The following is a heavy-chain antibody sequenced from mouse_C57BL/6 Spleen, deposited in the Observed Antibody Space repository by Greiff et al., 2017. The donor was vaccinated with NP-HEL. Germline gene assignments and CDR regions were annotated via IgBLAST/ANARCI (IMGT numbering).Heavy chain of an antibody. CDR2: IYPGDGDT. V-gene: IGHV1-82*01. CDR1: GYAFSSSW. J-gene: IGHJ2*01. CDR3: ARSRVFITTVVANFDY. D-gene: IGHD1-1*01. Sequence: QVQLKESGPELVKPGASVKISCKASGYAFSSSWMNWVKQRPGKGLEWIGRIYPGDGDTKYNGKFKGKAPLTADKSSSTAYMQLSSLTSEDSAVYFCARSRVFITTVVANFDYWGQGTTLTVSS.